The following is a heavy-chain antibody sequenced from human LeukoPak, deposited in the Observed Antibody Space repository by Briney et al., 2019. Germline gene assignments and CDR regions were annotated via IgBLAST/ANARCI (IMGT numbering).Heavy chain of an antibody. Sequence: SVTVSCKASGGTFSSYAISWVRQAPGQGLEWMGRIIPILGIANYAQKFRGRVTITADKSTSTAYMELSSLRSEDTAVYYCARERNYEYVSWGQRSLLTVSS. J-gene: IGHJ5*02. CDR2: IIPILGIA. D-gene: IGHD3-16*01. CDR3: ARERNYEYVS. V-gene: IGHV1-69*04. CDR1: GGTFSSYA.